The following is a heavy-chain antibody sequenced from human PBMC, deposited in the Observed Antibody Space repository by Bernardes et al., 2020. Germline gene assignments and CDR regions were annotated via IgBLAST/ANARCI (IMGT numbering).Heavy chain of an antibody. D-gene: IGHD6-19*01. V-gene: IGHV5-51*01. CDR2: IYPGYSDT. CDR3: ARQRIAMAPIDY. Sequence: GESLKISCKGSGYSFPTYWIGWVRQMSGKGLEWMGIIYPGYSDTRYSPSFQGQVTISADKSINTAYLQWSSLKASDTAMYYCARQRIAMAPIDYWGQGTLVTVSS. CDR1: GYSFPTYW. J-gene: IGHJ4*02.